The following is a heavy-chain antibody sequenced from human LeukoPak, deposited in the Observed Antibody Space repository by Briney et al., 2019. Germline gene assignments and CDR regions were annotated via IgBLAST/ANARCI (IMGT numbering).Heavy chain of an antibody. CDR1: GYTFTGYY. D-gene: IGHD6-13*01. CDR3: ARDSGSSSWEYDY. V-gene: IGHV1-2*02. Sequence: ASVKVSCKASGYTFTGYYIHWVRQAPGQGLGWMGWINPNSGGTTYAQKFQSRITMTRDTSISTAYMELTRLTSDDTAVYYCARDSGSSSWEYDYWGQGTLVTVSS. J-gene: IGHJ4*02. CDR2: INPNSGGT.